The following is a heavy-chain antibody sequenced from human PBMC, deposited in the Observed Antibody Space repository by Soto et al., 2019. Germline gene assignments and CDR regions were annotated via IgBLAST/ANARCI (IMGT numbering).Heavy chain of an antibody. CDR2: INPAGSRT. CDR3: VRVKLGSYDWFDP. Sequence: EVQLVESGGGLVQPGGALRLSCAASGFTFGTYWRHWVRQAPGKGLRWVSRINPAGSRTTYADSVKGRFAISRDNAKNTVFLQMNSLRAEDTAVYYCVRVKLGSYDWFDPWGQGTLVTVSS. J-gene: IGHJ5*02. V-gene: IGHV3-74*01. CDR1: GFTFGTYW. D-gene: IGHD3-16*01.